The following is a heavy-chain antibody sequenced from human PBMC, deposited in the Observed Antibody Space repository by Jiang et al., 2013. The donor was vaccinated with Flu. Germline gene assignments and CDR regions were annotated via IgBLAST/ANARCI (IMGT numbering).Heavy chain of an antibody. J-gene: IGHJ4*02. CDR2: IYPGDSDT. CDR3: AKTRPLAFGEGDF. CDR1: GYSFPNYW. V-gene: IGHV5-51*01. Sequence: GAEVKKPGESLKISCKGSGYSFPNYWIAWVRQMPGKGLEWMGLIYPGDSDTIYSPSFEGQVTFSVDKSINTAYLQWSSLKASDSATYYCAKTRPLAFGEGDFWGQGTLISVSS. D-gene: IGHD3-10*01.